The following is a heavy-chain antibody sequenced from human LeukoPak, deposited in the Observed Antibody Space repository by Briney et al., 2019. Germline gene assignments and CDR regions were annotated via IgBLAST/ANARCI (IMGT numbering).Heavy chain of an antibody. Sequence: PGGSLRLSCAASGFTFDDYGMSWARQAPGKGLEWVSGINWNGGSTGYADSVKGRFTISRDNAKNSLYLQMNSLRAEDTALYYCARDHSDGSTEYFQRWGQGTLVTVSS. CDR1: GFTFDDYG. CDR3: ARDHSDGSTEYFQR. V-gene: IGHV3-20*04. J-gene: IGHJ1*01. CDR2: INWNGGST. D-gene: IGHD2-15*01.